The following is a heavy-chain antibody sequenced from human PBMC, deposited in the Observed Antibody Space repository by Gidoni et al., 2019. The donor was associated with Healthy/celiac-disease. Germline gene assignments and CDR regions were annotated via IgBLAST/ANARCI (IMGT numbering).Heavy chain of an antibody. Sequence: QVQLVQSGAEVKKPGASVKVSCKASGYTFTGYYMHWVRQDPGQGLEWMGWINPNSGGTNYAQKFQGRVTMTRDTSISTAYMELSRLRSDDTAVYYCAREDGSGSYYKGVNWFDPWGQGTLVTVSS. D-gene: IGHD3-10*01. V-gene: IGHV1-2*02. J-gene: IGHJ5*02. CDR2: INPNSGGT. CDR3: AREDGSGSYYKGVNWFDP. CDR1: GYTFTGYY.